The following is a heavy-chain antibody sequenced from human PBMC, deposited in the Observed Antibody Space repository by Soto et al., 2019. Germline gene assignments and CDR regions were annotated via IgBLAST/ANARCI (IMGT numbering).Heavy chain of an antibody. Sequence: PGESLKISCKGSGYSFTSYWISWVRQMPGKGLEWMGRIDPSDSYTNYSPSFQGHVTISADKSISTAYLQWSSLKASDTAMYYCARQWSPLGLFDSCCYYYAGVNDYWGQGTLVTVPQ. CDR3: ARQWSPLGLFDSCCYYYAGVNDY. CDR2: IDPSDSYT. J-gene: IGHJ4*02. CDR1: GYSFTSYW. D-gene: IGHD3-22*01. V-gene: IGHV5-10-1*01.